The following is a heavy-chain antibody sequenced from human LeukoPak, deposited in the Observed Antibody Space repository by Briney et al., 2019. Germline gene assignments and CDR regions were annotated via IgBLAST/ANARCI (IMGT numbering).Heavy chain of an antibody. CDR1: GFTFSSYG. Sequence: GGSLRLSCAASGFTFSSYGMHWVRQAPGKGLKWVAVISYDGSNKYYADSVKGRFTISRDNAKNTLYLQMNSLRAEDTAVYYCARVGATTRNCFDYWGQGTLVTVSS. CDR2: ISYDGSNK. J-gene: IGHJ4*02. D-gene: IGHD2-15*01. V-gene: IGHV3-33*05. CDR3: ARVGATTRNCFDY.